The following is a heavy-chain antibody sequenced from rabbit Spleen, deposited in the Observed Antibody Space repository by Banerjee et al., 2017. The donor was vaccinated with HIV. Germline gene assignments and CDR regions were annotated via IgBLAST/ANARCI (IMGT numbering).Heavy chain of an antibody. D-gene: IGHD1-1*01. Sequence: QEQLVESGGGLVKPGASLTLTCTASGFSFSSGYDMCWVRQAPGKGLEWIGCIYTGNDKTYYASWAKGRFTISKSSSTTVTLQMTSLTAADTATYFCARDVDTIYFRFSLWGPGTLV. CDR3: ARDVDTIYFRFSL. CDR2: IYTGNDKT. CDR1: GFSFSSGYD. V-gene: IGHV1S45*01. J-gene: IGHJ4*01.